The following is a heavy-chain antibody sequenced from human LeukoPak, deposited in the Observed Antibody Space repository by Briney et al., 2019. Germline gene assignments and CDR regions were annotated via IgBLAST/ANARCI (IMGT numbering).Heavy chain of an antibody. CDR2: IYYSGST. CDR1: GGSISSSSYY. V-gene: IGHV4-39*01. D-gene: IGHD1-26*01. Sequence: KSSETLSLTCTVSGGSISSSSYYWGWIRQPPGKGLEWIGTIYYSGSTYYNPSLKSRVTISVDTSKKQFSLKLSSVTAADTAVYYCVRRGVGPTRLYYFDYWGQGTLVTVSS. J-gene: IGHJ4*02. CDR3: VRRGVGPTRLYYFDY.